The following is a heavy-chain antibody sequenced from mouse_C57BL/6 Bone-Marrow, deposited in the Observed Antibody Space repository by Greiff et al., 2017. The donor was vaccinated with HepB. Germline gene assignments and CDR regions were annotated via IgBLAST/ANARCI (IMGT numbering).Heavy chain of an antibody. CDR3: ARSLDY. CDR1: GYTFTDYY. CDR2: INPNNGGT. V-gene: IGHV1-26*01. J-gene: IGHJ2*01. Sequence: EVKLVESGPELVKPGASVKISCKASGYTFTDYYMNWVKQSHGKSLEWIGDINPNNGGTSYNQKFKGKATLTVDKSSSTAYMELRSLTSEDSAVYYCARSLDYWGQGTTLTVSS.